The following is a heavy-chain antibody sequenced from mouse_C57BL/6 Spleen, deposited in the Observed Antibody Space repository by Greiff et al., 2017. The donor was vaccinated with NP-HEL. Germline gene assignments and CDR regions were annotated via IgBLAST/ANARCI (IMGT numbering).Heavy chain of an antibody. V-gene: IGHV1-82*01. CDR2: IYPGDGDT. J-gene: IGHJ3*01. Sequence: VQLQQSGPELVKPGASVKISCKASGYAFSSSWMNWVKQRPGKGLEWIGRIYPGDGDTNYNGKFKGKATLTADKSSSTAYMPLSSLTSEDSAVYFCAGGLGRGFAYWGQGTLVTVSA. CDR3: AGGLGRGFAY. D-gene: IGHD4-1*01. CDR1: GYAFSSSW.